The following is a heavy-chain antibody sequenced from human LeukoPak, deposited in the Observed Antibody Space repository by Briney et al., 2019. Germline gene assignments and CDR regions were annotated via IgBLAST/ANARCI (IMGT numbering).Heavy chain of an antibody. Sequence: SETLSLTCTVSGDSISSGTYYWSWIRQPAGKGLEWIGRIDTSGSTNYNPSLKSRVTISVDTSKNQFSLKLSSATAADTAVYYCAREAGESVPAAKRGVYYYYYYMDVWGTGTTATVSS. CDR1: GDSISSGTYY. D-gene: IGHD2-2*01. J-gene: IGHJ6*03. CDR3: AREAGESVPAAKRGVYYYYYYMDV. V-gene: IGHV4-61*02. CDR2: IDTSGST.